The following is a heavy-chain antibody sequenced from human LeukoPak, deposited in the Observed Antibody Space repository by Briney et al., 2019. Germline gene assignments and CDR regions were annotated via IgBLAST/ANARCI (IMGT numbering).Heavy chain of an antibody. CDR2: IRYDGNIQ. V-gene: IGHV3-30*02. CDR3: ATIAMAGPFDY. Sequence: GGSLRLSCAVAGFPFGSYAMHWVRQAPGKGLEWVAFIRYDGNIQYYADSVKGRFTISRDNSKDTLYLRMSSLRAEDTAVYYCATIAMAGPFDYWGQGTLVTVSS. J-gene: IGHJ4*02. CDR1: GFPFGSYA. D-gene: IGHD6-19*01.